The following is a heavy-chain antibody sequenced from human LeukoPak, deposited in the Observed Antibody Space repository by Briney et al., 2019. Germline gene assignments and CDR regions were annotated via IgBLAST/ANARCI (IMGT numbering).Heavy chain of an antibody. CDR1: GFTFSSYS. V-gene: IGHV3-21*01. Sequence: GGSLRLSCAASGFTFSSYSMNWVRQAPGKGLEWVSSISSSSSYIYYADSVKGRFTISRDNAKNSLYLQMNSLRAEYKAVYYCARAQYSSSWYDAFDIWGQGTMVTVSS. D-gene: IGHD6-13*01. CDR3: ARAQYSSSWYDAFDI. CDR2: ISSSSSYI. J-gene: IGHJ3*02.